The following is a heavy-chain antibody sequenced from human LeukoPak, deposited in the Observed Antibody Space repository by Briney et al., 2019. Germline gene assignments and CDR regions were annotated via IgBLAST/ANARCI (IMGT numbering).Heavy chain of an antibody. D-gene: IGHD3-22*01. V-gene: IGHV3-74*01. CDR3: ARSSGYIDY. CDR1: GFTLSSYW. CDR2: INSDGSTT. J-gene: IGHJ4*02. Sequence: GVSLRLSCAASGFTLSSYWMHWVRQAPGKGLVWVSRINSDGSTTSYADSVKGRFTISRDNAKNTLYLQMNSLRAEDTAVYYCARSSGYIDYWGQGTLVTVSS.